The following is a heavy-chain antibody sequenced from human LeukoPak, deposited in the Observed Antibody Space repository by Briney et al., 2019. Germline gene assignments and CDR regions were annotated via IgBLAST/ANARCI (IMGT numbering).Heavy chain of an antibody. D-gene: IGHD5-18*01. CDR2: IYYSGST. V-gene: IGHV4-59*01. CDR3: ARGSNTAPIYYFDY. J-gene: IGHJ4*02. CDR1: GGSFSNYY. Sequence: SETLSLTCAVYGGSFSNYYWSWIRQPPGKGLEWIGYIYYSGSTNYNPSLKSRVTISVDTSKNQFSLKLSSVTAADTAVYYCARGSNTAPIYYFDYWGQGTLVTVSS.